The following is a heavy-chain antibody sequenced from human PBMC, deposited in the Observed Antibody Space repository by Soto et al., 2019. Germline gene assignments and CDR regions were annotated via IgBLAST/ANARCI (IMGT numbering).Heavy chain of an antibody. V-gene: IGHV4-34*01. CDR1: GGSFSGYY. Sequence: SETLSLTCAVYGGSFSGYYWSWIRQPPGKGLEWIGEINHSGSTNYNPSLKSRVTISVDTSKNQFSLKLSSVTAADTAVYYCARVGAKTYGSGSYYLYYYYGMDVWGQGTTVTVS. CDR3: ARVGAKTYGSGSYYLYYYYGMDV. J-gene: IGHJ6*02. CDR2: INHSGST. D-gene: IGHD3-10*01.